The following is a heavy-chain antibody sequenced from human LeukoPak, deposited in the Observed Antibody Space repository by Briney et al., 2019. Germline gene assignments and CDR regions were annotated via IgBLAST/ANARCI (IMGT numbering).Heavy chain of an antibody. Sequence: PGRSLRLSCAASGFTFSSYGMHWVRQAPGKGLEWVSSISSSSSSYIYYADSVKGRFTISRDNAKNSLYLQMNSLRAEDTAVYYCARETGSGFVYSIDYWGQGTLVTVSS. D-gene: IGHD6-19*01. J-gene: IGHJ4*02. CDR3: ARETGSGFVYSIDY. CDR1: GFTFSSYG. V-gene: IGHV3-21*01. CDR2: ISSSSSSYI.